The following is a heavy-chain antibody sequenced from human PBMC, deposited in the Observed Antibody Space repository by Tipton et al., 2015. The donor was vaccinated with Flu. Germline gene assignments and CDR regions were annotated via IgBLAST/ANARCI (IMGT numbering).Heavy chain of an antibody. Sequence: QLVQSGGGLIQPGGSLRLSCAASGFTVSSNYMSWVRQAPGKGLEWVSVIYSGGSTYYADSVKGRFTISRDNSKNTLYLQMNSLRAEDTAVYYCARHPSIAAAGTMYYYGMDVWGQGTTVTVSS. CDR2: IYSGGST. J-gene: IGHJ6*02. D-gene: IGHD6-13*01. V-gene: IGHV3-53*01. CDR1: GFTVSSNY. CDR3: ARHPSIAAAGTMYYYGMDV.